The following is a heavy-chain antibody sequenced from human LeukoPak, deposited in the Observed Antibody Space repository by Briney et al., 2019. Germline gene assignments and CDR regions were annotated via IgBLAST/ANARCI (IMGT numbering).Heavy chain of an antibody. CDR3: AKVLSLWKSSSYYCGMDV. V-gene: IGHV3-23*01. D-gene: IGHD3-10*01. Sequence: GGSLRLSCAASGFTFSSYAMSWVRQAPGKGLEWVSAISGSRGSTYYADSVKGRFTISRDNSKHTLYLQMNSLRAEDTAVYYCAKVLSLWKSSSYYCGMDVWGQGTTVTVSS. CDR2: ISGSRGST. J-gene: IGHJ6*02. CDR1: GFTFSSYA.